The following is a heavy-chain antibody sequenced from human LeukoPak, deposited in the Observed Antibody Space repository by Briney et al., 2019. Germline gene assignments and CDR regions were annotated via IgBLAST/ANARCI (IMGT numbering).Heavy chain of an antibody. D-gene: IGHD1-7*01. CDR2: ISYDGSNK. Sequence: GGSLRLSCAASGFTFSSYSMNWVRQAPGKGLEWVAVISYDGSNKYYADSVKGRFTISRDNSKNSLYLQRNGLRVEDTAVYYCAKDGGYNWNYELDYWGQGNLVTVSS. J-gene: IGHJ4*02. V-gene: IGHV3-30*18. CDR3: AKDGGYNWNYELDY. CDR1: GFTFSSYS.